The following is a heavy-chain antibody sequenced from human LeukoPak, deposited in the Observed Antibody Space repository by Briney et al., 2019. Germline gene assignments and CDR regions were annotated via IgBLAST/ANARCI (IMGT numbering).Heavy chain of an antibody. D-gene: IGHD2-15*01. CDR1: GFTFSSYW. V-gene: IGHV3-7*01. J-gene: IGHJ2*01. CDR3: ARDGLAAATLHWCFDL. CDR2: IKQDGSEK. Sequence: GGSLRLSCAASGFTFSSYWMSSVRQAPVKGLEWVADIKQDGSEKYYVGSVKGRLTISRDNAKNSLYLQMNSLRAEDTAVYYCARDGLAAATLHWCFDLWGRGTLVTVSS.